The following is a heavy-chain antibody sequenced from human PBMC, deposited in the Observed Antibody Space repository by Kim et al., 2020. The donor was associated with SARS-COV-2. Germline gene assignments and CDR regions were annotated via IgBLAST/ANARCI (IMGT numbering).Heavy chain of an antibody. J-gene: IGHJ4*02. CDR3: ARGGTIFGVVTRPFDY. V-gene: IGHV4-31*02. Sequence: PPPKGRVTISVDTSTNPFSLKLSSVTAADTAVYYCARGGTIFGVVTRPFDYWGQGTLVTVSS. D-gene: IGHD3-3*01.